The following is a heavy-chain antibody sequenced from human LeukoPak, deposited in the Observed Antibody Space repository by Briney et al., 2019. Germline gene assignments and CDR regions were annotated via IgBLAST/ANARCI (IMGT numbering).Heavy chain of an antibody. J-gene: IGHJ4*02. CDR3: ARLSLSGYSSSRGYFDY. V-gene: IGHV4-4*02. D-gene: IGHD6-13*01. CDR1: GGSISNTNW. Sequence: SGTLSLTCDVSGGSISNTNWWSWVRQPPGQGLEWIGEVSLAGQTNYNPSLNGRVTMSLDESSNQFSLKLSSVTAADTAVYYCARLSLSGYSSSRGYFDYWGQGTLVTVSS. CDR2: VSLAGQT.